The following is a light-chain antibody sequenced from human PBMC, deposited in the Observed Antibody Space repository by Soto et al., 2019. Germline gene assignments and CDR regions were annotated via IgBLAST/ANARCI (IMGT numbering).Light chain of an antibody. Sequence: DIQMTQSPSSLSASVGDRVTVSCRASQNIGTYLNWYQQKSGKAPKVLISDASSLQSGVQSRFSGSGSVKEFTLTITSLQPEDYANSDCQQSYNTSRTFGGGTKVEI. J-gene: IGKJ4*01. V-gene: IGKV1-39*01. CDR3: QQSYNTSRT. CDR1: QNIGTY. CDR2: DAS.